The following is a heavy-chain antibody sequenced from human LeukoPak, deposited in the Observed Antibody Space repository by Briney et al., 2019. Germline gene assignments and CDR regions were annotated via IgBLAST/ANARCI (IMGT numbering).Heavy chain of an antibody. J-gene: IGHJ5*02. Sequence: PSETLSLTCAVYGGSFSGYYWSWIRQPPGKGLEWIGEINHSGSTNYNPSLKSRATISVATSKKQFSLKLSSVTAADTAVYYCARDRKRGYGYGSAFDPWGQGTLVTVSS. D-gene: IGHD5-18*01. CDR2: INHSGST. CDR1: GGSFSGYY. CDR3: ARDRKRGYGYGSAFDP. V-gene: IGHV4-34*01.